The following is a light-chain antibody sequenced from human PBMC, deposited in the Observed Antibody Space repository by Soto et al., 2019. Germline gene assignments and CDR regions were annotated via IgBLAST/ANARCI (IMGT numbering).Light chain of an antibody. CDR1: QSVSSGN. Sequence: EIVLTQSPGTLSLSPGERATLSCRASQSVSSGNLAWYQQKAGQAPRLLIYGTSSRATGIPDRFSGSGSGTDFTLTISRLEPEDFAVYYCQQYGSSQEYTFGQGTKLEIK. J-gene: IGKJ2*01. CDR3: QQYGSSQEYT. V-gene: IGKV3-20*01. CDR2: GTS.